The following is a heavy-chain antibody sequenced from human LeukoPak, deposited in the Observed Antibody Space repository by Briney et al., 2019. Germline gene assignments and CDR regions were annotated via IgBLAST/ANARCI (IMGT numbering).Heavy chain of an antibody. CDR1: GFTFSSYW. D-gene: IGHD6-19*01. CDR2: IKQDGSEK. CDR3: ARDRVYSSGWYDY. J-gene: IGHJ4*02. V-gene: IGHV3-7*03. Sequence: GGSLRLSCAASGFTFSSYWMSWVRQAPGKGLEWVANIKQDGSEKYYVDSVKGRFTISRDNAKNSLYLQMNSLRVEDTAVYYCARDRVYSSGWYDYWGQGTLVTVSS.